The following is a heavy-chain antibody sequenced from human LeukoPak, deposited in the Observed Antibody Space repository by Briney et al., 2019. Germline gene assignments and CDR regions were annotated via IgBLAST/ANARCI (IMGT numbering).Heavy chain of an antibody. J-gene: IGHJ5*02. V-gene: IGHV1-46*01. CDR3: ASCRGSGSPISWFDP. D-gene: IGHD3-10*01. CDR2: INPSGGST. CDR1: GFTFSSYG. Sequence: GGSLRLSCAASGFTFSSYGMHWVRQAPGQGLEWMGIINPSGGSTSYAQKFQGRVTMTRDTSTSTVYMELSSLRSEDTAVYYCASCRGSGSPISWFDPWGQGTLVTVSS.